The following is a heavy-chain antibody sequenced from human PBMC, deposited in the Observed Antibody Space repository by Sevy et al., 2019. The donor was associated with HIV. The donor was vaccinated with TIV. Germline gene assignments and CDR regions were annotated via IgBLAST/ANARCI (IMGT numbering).Heavy chain of an antibody. CDR1: GGTFSSYA. D-gene: IGHD6-19*01. J-gene: IGHJ4*02. Sequence: ASVKVSCKASGGTFSSYAISWVRQAPGQGLEWMGGIIPIFGTANYAQKFQGRVTITADASYSTAYMDLSSLRSDDTAVYYWARTGRAGTGTGFDYWGQGTLVTVSS. V-gene: IGHV1-69*13. CDR3: ARTGRAGTGTGFDY. CDR2: IIPIFGTA.